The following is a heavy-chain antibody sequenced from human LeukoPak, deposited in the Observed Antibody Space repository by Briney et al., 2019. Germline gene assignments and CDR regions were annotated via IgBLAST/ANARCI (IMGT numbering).Heavy chain of an antibody. CDR1: GGSFSGYY. CDR3: ARGRTYYDFWSGYSHNYFDY. V-gene: IGHV4-34*01. Sequence: SETLSLTCAVYGGSFSGYYWSWIRQPPGKGLEWIGEINHSGSTNYNPSLKSRVTISVDTSKNQFSLKLSSVTAADTAVYYCARGRTYYDFWSGYSHNYFDYWGQGTQVTVSS. CDR2: INHSGST. J-gene: IGHJ4*02. D-gene: IGHD3-3*01.